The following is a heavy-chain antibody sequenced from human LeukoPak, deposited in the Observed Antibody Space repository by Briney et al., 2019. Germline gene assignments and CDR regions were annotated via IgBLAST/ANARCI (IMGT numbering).Heavy chain of an antibody. V-gene: IGHV3-21*01. CDR2: ISSGSTLI. CDR1: GFSFSSSD. Sequence: GGSLRLSCAASGFSFSSSDMDWVRQAPGKGLEWVASISSGSTLIHYTDSVKGRFTISRDNAKNSLYLQMNSLRGEDTAVYFCAKDRYAWGGESNYFDYWGQGALVTVSS. CDR3: AKDRYAWGGESNYFDY. D-gene: IGHD3-16*01. J-gene: IGHJ4*02.